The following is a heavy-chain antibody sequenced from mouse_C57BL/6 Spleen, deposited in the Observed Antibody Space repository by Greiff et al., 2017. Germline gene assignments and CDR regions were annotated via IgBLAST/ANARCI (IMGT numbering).Heavy chain of an antibody. CDR1: GFSLTSYG. D-gene: IGHD2-1*01. Sequence: QVQLKESGPGLVAPSQSLSITCTVSGFSLTSYGVHWVRQPPGKGLEWLVVIWSDGSTTYNSALKSRLSISKDNSKSQVFLKMNSLQTDDTAMYYCARHGGNYYYYAMDYWGQGTSVTVSS. J-gene: IGHJ4*01. CDR2: IWSDGST. V-gene: IGHV2-6-1*01. CDR3: ARHGGNYYYYAMDY.